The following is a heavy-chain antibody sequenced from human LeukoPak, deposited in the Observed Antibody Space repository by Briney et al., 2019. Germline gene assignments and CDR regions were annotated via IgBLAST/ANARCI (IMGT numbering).Heavy chain of an antibody. J-gene: IGHJ4*02. CDR1: GFTFSSYS. CDR2: ISSSSSYI. Sequence: PGGSLRLSCAASGFTFSSYSMNWVRQAPGKGLEWVSSISSSSSYIYYADSVKGRFTISRDNAKNSLYLQMNSLRAEDTAVYYCAREIYGGNPFGDYWGQGTLVTVSS. CDR3: AREIYGGNPFGDY. D-gene: IGHD4-23*01. V-gene: IGHV3-21*01.